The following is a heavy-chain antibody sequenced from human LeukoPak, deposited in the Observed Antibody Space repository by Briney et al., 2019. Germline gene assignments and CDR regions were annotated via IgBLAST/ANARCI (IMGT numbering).Heavy chain of an antibody. CDR1: GYTFADYF. D-gene: IGHD1-26*01. J-gene: IGHJ4*02. CDR2: INTDSGGA. V-gene: IGHV1-2*06. CDR3: ARDFTFTRNWDFDY. Sequence: ASVKVSCKASGYTFADYFIHWVRQAPGQGLEWMGRINTDSGGAEYEQKFQGRVIMTRDTSNSTAYVEVSGLTSGDTAVYYCARDFTFTRNWDFDYWGQGTLVTVSS.